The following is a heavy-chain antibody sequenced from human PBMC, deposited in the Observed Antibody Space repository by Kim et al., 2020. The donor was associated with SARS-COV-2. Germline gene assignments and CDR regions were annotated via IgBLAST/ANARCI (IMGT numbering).Heavy chain of an antibody. CDR2: ISYDGSNK. D-gene: IGHD3-10*01. CDR3: AKQLLWFGEFAGFDY. CDR1: GFTFSSYG. J-gene: IGHJ4*02. V-gene: IGHV3-30*18. Sequence: GGSLRLSCAASGFTFSSYGMHWVRQAPGKGLEWVAVISYDGSNKYYADSVKGRFTISRDNSKNTLYLQMNSLRAEDTAVYYCAKQLLWFGEFAGFDYWGQRTLGTGSS.